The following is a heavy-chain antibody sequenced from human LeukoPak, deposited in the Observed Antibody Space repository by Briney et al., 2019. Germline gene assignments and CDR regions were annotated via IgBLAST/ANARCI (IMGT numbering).Heavy chain of an antibody. CDR1: GFTFSSYA. CDR2: ISGSGGST. D-gene: IGHD2-2*01. CDR3: AKDEGAYCSSTSCYDYYYYYMDV. V-gene: IGHV3-23*01. J-gene: IGHJ6*03. Sequence: GGSLRLSCAASGFTFSSYAMSWVRQAPGKGLEWVSAISGSGGSTYYADSVKGRFTISRDNSKNTLYLQMNSLRAEDTAVYYCAKDEGAYCSSTSCYDYYYYYMDVWGKGTTVTASS.